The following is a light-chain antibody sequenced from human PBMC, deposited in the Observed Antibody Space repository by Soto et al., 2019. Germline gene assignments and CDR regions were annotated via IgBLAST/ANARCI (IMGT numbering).Light chain of an antibody. J-gene: IGKJ5*01. CDR3: QQYSDLPMT. CDR2: GAS. Sequence: EIVLTQSPGTLSLSPGERATLSCRASQSVSSSYLAWYQQKPGQAPRLLIYGASSRATGIPDRFSGSGSGTDFTLAISRLEPGDFAVYFCQQYSDLPMTFGQGTRLEIK. V-gene: IGKV3-20*01. CDR1: QSVSSSY.